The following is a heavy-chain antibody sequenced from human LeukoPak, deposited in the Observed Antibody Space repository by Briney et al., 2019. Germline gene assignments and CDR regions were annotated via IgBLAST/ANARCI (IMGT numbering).Heavy chain of an antibody. CDR1: GGSVANYY. J-gene: IGHJ2*01. CDR2: IYSSGTA. CDR3: ARHVLYWYFDL. Sequence: SETLSLTCTVSGGSVANYYWTWIRHPPGKGLEWIGYIYSSGTANYNPSLKSRLTISVGTSRNQFSLELTSVTAADTAVYYCARHVLYWYFDLWGRGTLVTVSS. V-gene: IGHV4-59*08.